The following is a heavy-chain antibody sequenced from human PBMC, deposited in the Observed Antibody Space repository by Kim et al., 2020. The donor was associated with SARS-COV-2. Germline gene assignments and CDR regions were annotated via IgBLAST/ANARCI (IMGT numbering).Heavy chain of an antibody. J-gene: IGHJ6*02. D-gene: IGHD2-8*01. Sequence: SVKVSCKASGGTFSSYAISWVRQAPGQGLEWMGGIIPIFGTANYAQKFQGRVTITADESTSTAYMELSSLRSEDTAVYYCARDQIGYCTNGVCYTTYYYYGMDVWGQGTTVTVSS. CDR3: ARDQIGYCTNGVCYTTYYYYGMDV. CDR2: IIPIFGTA. V-gene: IGHV1-69*13. CDR1: GGTFSSYA.